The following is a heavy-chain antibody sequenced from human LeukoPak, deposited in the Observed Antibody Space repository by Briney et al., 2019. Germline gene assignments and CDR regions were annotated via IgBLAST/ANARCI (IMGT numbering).Heavy chain of an antibody. CDR2: INPNSGGT. Sequence: ASVKLSCKASGYTFTDYYMHWVRQAPGQGLEWMGWINPNSGGTNYAQKFQGRVTMTRDTSISTAYMELNRLRSDDTALYYCARGEGYSGSYRADYWGQGTLVTVSS. CDR1: GYTFTDYY. CDR3: ARGEGYSGSYRADY. V-gene: IGHV1-2*02. J-gene: IGHJ4*02. D-gene: IGHD1-26*01.